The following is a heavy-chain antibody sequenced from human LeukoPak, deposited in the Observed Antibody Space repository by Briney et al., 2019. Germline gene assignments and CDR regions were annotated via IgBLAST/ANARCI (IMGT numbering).Heavy chain of an antibody. CDR2: IYTSGST. D-gene: IGHD6-19*01. CDR3: ARAETLAVAGASDVYYYYMDV. CDR1: GGSISSYY. J-gene: IGHJ6*03. Sequence: SETLSLTCTVSGGSISSYYWSWIRQPAGKGLEWIGRIYTSGSTNYNPFLESGAAMSVYTSQNQFSLKPRSVTAADTAAYYCARAETLAVAGASDVYYYYMDVWGKGTTVTVSS. V-gene: IGHV4-4*07.